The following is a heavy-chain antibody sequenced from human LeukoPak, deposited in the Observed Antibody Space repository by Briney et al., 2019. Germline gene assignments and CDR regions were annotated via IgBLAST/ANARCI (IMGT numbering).Heavy chain of an antibody. V-gene: IGHV4-34*01. D-gene: IGHD6-13*01. Sequence: LETLSLTCAVYGGSFSGYYWSWIRQPPGKGLEWIGEINHSGSTNYNPSLKSRVTISVDTSKNQFSLKLSSVTAADTAVYYCARGLRYSSSWYDYWGQGTLVTVSS. J-gene: IGHJ4*02. CDR2: INHSGST. CDR3: ARGLRYSSSWYDY. CDR1: GGSFSGYY.